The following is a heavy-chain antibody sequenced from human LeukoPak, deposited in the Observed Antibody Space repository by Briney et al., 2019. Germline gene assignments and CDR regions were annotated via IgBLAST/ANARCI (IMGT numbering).Heavy chain of an antibody. CDR2: IRSSGSTI. CDR3: TRDADSIDY. CDR1: GFTLNSYS. J-gene: IGHJ4*02. V-gene: IGHV3-48*02. Sequence: PGGSLRLSCANSGFTLNSYSMSCGRQAPGKGLEWVAYIRSSGSTIYYADSVKGRFTISRDTAKNSLYLQMNSLRDEDTAVYYWTRDADSIDYWGQGTLVTVSA.